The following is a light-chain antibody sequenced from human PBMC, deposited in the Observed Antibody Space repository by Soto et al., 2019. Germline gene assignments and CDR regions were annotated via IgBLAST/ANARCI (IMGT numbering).Light chain of an antibody. CDR1: HSISSW. V-gene: IGKV1-5*03. CDR2: EAS. Sequence: DIQMSQTPSTLSASVGDRVTITCRASHSISSWLAWYQQKPGKAPKLLIYEASNLESGVPSRFSGSGSGTEFTLTISSLQPDDFATYYCQQYKSYWTFGQGTNVEI. J-gene: IGKJ1*01. CDR3: QQYKSYWT.